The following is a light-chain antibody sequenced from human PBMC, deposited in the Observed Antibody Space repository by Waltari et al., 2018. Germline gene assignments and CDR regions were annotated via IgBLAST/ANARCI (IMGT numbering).Light chain of an antibody. V-gene: IGLV10-54*04. J-gene: IGLJ3*02. CDR1: SNNIGNLG. CDR2: RSK. CDR3: TAWDRRLSVWV. Sequence: QAGLTQPPSVSKDLRETATLTCTGNSNNIGNLGAAWLQQHQGHPPKLLSDRSKSRPPEISERVSASRSGDTASLTITGLQAEDEADYYCTAWDRRLSVWVFGGGTKLTVL.